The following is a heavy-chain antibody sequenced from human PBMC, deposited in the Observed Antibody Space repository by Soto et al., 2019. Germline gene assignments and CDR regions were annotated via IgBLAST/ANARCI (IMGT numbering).Heavy chain of an antibody. D-gene: IGHD3-3*01. J-gene: IGHJ4*02. V-gene: IGHV1-18*04. Sequence: QVQLVQSAAEVKKPGASVKVSCKASGYTFANYDISWVRQAPGQGLEWMGWISTKSGNTEYAQNVQGRVTLTADSSTTTVHMALRSLRSDDTAVYYCARSYVDSWTEYSNPVKYWGQGTLVAVSS. CDR1: GYTFANYD. CDR3: ARSYVDSWTEYSNPVKY. CDR2: ISTKSGNT.